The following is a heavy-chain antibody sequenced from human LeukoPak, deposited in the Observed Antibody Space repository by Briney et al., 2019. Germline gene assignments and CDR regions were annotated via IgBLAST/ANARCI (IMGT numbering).Heavy chain of an antibody. J-gene: IGHJ4*02. CDR3: ARVSRDGYNRIDY. Sequence: SETLSLTCTVSGVSVSSGSYYWSWIRQPPGKGLEWIGYIYYRGSTNYNPSLKSRVTISVDTSKNQFSLKLSSVAAADTAVYYCARVSRDGYNRIDYWGQGTLVTVSS. CDR2: IYYRGST. D-gene: IGHD5-24*01. V-gene: IGHV4-61*01. CDR1: GVSVSSGSYY.